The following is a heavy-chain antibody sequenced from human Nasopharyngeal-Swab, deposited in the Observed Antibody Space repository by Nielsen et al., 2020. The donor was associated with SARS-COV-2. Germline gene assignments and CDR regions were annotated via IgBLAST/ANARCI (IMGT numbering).Heavy chain of an antibody. D-gene: IGHD5-24*01. CDR2: VNAANGNT. CDR3: AREVVEMATNPFDY. J-gene: IGHJ4*02. CDR1: GYAFTSYA. V-gene: IGHV1-3*01. Sequence: ASVKVSCKASGYAFTSYAIHWVRQAPGQRLEWMGWVNAANGNTKYSQKFQGRVTITSDTSASTAYMELNSLRSEDTAVYYCAREVVEMATNPFDYWGQGTLVTVSS.